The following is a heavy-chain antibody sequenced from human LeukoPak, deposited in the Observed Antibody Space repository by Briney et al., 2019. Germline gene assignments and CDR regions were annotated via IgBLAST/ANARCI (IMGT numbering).Heavy chain of an antibody. D-gene: IGHD6-13*01. Sequence: SETLSLTCAVYGGSFSGYYWSWIRQPPGKGLEWIGEINHSGSTNYNPSFKSRVTISVDTSKNQFSLKLSSVTAADTAVYYCASPRPLYSSSWFDYWGQGTLVTVSS. CDR1: GGSFSGYY. CDR3: ASPRPLYSSSWFDY. CDR2: INHSGST. J-gene: IGHJ4*02. V-gene: IGHV4-34*01.